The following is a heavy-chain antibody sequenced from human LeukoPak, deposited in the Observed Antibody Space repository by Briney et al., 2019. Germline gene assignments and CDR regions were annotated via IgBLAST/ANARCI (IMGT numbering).Heavy chain of an antibody. CDR3: ARVGVYYDFWSGIYYMDV. Sequence: ASVKVSCKASGYTFTGYYMHWVRQATGQGLEWMGWMNPNSGNTGYAQKFQGRVTITRNTSISTAYMELSSLRSEDTAVYYCARVGVYYDFWSGIYYMDVWGKGTTVTVSS. D-gene: IGHD3-3*01. V-gene: IGHV1-8*03. CDR2: MNPNSGNT. J-gene: IGHJ6*03. CDR1: GYTFTGYY.